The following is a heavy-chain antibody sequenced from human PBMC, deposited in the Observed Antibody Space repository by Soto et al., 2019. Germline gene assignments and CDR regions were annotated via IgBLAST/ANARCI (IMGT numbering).Heavy chain of an antibody. J-gene: IGHJ3*02. V-gene: IGHV4-59*01. Sequence: SETLSLTCTVSGGSISSYYWSWIRQPPGKGLEWIGYIYYSGSTNYNPSLKSRVTISVDTSKNQFSLKLSSGTAADTAVYYCARITGTTYPDAFDIWGQGTMVTVSS. CDR3: ARITGTTYPDAFDI. CDR1: GGSISSYY. CDR2: IYYSGST. D-gene: IGHD1-7*01.